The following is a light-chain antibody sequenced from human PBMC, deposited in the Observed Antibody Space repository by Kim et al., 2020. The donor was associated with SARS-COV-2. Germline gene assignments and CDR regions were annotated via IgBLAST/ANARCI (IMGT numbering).Light chain of an antibody. V-gene: IGKV3-15*01. J-gene: IGKJ5*01. CDR3: QQYAYWRA. CDR1: PSISSS. CDR2: GAS. Sequence: SLSPGERATLSCRASPSISSSLAWYQQKPGQAPRVLIYGASARATGVPARFSGSGSGTEFTLTISNLQSEDFAVYYCQQYAYWRAFGQGTRLEIK.